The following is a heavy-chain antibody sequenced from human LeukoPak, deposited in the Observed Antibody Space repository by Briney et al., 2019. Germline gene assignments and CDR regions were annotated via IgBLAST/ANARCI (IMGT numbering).Heavy chain of an antibody. CDR3: ARDMPYYYDSSGYPAPFDP. D-gene: IGHD3-22*01. CDR2: INTNTGNP. Sequence: ASVKVSCKASGYTFTSYAMNWVRQAPGQGLEWMGWINTNTGNPTYAQGFTGRFVFSLDTSVSTAHLQISSLKAEDTAVYYCARDMPYYYDSSGYPAPFDPWGQGTLVTVSS. V-gene: IGHV7-4-1*02. J-gene: IGHJ5*02. CDR1: GYTFTSYA.